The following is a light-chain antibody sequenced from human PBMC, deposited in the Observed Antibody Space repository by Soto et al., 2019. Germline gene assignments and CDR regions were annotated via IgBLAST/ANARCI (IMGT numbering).Light chain of an antibody. V-gene: IGKV1-17*01. CDR2: DAS. J-gene: IGKJ1*01. Sequence: DIQMTQSPSSLSASVRDSVTITCRSSQNIRNYLNWYQQKPGIAPKLLIYDASSLESGVPSRFSGRGSGTEFTLTITSLQPDDFATYCCLQYNSYPWTFGQGTKVDIK. CDR3: LQYNSYPWT. CDR1: QNIRNY.